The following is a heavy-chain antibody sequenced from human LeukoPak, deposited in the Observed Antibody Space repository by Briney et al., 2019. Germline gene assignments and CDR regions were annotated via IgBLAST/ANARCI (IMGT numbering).Heavy chain of an antibody. V-gene: IGHV4-38-2*02. J-gene: IGHJ4*02. Sequence: ETLSLTCTVSGYSISNGFYWAWIRQPPGKGLEWIGSIYHSGSTYYNPSLKSRVTISVDTSKNQFSLKLSSVTAADTAVYYCARDLRGYSGYEGGDYWGQGTLVTVSS. CDR1: GYSISNGFY. D-gene: IGHD5-12*01. CDR2: IYHSGST. CDR3: ARDLRGYSGYEGGDY.